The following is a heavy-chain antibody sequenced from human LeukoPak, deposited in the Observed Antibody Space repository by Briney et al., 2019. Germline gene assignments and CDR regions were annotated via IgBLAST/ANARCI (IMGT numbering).Heavy chain of an antibody. CDR1: RDSLSSNSAA. V-gene: IGHV6-1*01. CDR3: ARERLGFFGSSPNFDY. Sequence: SQTLSHTCAISRDSLSSNSAAWNWIRQSPSRGLEWLGRTYYRSKWYNDYAVSVKSRITINPDTSKNQFSLQLNSVTPEDTAVYYCARERLGFFGSSPNFDYWGQGALVTVSS. D-gene: IGHD3-16*01. J-gene: IGHJ4*02. CDR2: TYYRSKWYN.